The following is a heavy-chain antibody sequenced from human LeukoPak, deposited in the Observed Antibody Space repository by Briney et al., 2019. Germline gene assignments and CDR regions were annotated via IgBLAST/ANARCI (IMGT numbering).Heavy chain of an antibody. Sequence: GASVKVSCKVSGYTLTELSMHWVRQAPGKGLEWMGGFDPEDGETIYAQKFQGRVTMTEDTSTDTAYMELSSLRSEDTAVYYCASSGANYDSSQGRGWFDYWGQGTLVTVSS. D-gene: IGHD3-22*01. CDR3: ASSGANYDSSQGRGWFDY. CDR1: GYTLTELS. CDR2: FDPEDGET. J-gene: IGHJ4*02. V-gene: IGHV1-24*01.